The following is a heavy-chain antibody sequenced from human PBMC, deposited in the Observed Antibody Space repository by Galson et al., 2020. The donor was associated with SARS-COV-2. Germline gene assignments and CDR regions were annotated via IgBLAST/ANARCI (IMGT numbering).Heavy chain of an antibody. J-gene: IGHJ3*02. CDR1: GFAFSNYA. CDR3: ARDVSGGASDI. Sequence: LSLTCAASGFAFSNYAIHWVRQAPGKGLDWVAVISHDGRIEVYADSVKGRFTISRDNSENMVFLQVNSLRADDTALYYCARDVSGGASDIWGQGTMVTVSS. D-gene: IGHD1-26*01. CDR2: ISHDGRIE. V-gene: IGHV3-30*04.